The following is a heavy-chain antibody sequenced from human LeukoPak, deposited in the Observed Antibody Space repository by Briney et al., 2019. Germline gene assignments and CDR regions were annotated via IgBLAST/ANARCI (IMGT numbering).Heavy chain of an antibody. CDR1: GFTFSSYA. CDR3: ASEFCSDTSCYKAGGY. CDR2: ISSSSSII. J-gene: IGHJ4*02. Sequence: GGSLRLSCAASGFTFSSYAMNWVRQAPGKGLEWVSYISSSSSIIYYADSVKGRFTISRDNAKISLYLQMNSLRAEDTAVYYCASEFCSDTSCYKAGGYWGQGTLVTVSS. D-gene: IGHD2-2*02. V-gene: IGHV3-48*04.